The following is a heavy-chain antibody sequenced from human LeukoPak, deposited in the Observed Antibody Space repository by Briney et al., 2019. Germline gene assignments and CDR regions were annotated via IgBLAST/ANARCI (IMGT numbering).Heavy chain of an antibody. J-gene: IGHJ3*02. V-gene: IGHV4-39*01. CDR3: VRRGSLAVVNDAFDI. Sequence: SETLSLTCTVSGGSITSSNYYWGWIRQPPGKGLEWIGSFYYSGSTNYNPSLKSRVTISVDTSKNQFSLKLSSVTAADTAVYYCVRRGSLAVVNDAFDIWGQGTMVTVSS. D-gene: IGHD3-3*02. CDR2: FYYSGST. CDR1: GGSITSSNYY.